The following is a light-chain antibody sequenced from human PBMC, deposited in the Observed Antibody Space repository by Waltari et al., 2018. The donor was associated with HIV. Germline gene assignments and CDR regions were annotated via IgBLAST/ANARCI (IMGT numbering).Light chain of an antibody. CDR3: NSRDSSGNRVV. J-gene: IGLJ2*01. CDR2: GNT. Sequence: SSELTQDPAVSVALGQTVRITCQGDSLRNYFASWYQQKPGQAPILVIYGNTNRPSGIPDRFSGSNSGNAASLTITVAQAGDEADYYCNSRDSSGNRVVFGGGTKLTVL. CDR1: SLRNYF. V-gene: IGLV3-19*01.